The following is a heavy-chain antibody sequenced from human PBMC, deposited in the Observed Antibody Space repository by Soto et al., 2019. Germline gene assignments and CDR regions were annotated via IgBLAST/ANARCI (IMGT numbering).Heavy chain of an antibody. D-gene: IGHD2-15*01. V-gene: IGHV3-64*01. CDR3: ARSYGCSGGSCPSYWYFDL. Sequence: GGSLRLSCAASGFTFSSYAMHWVRQAPGKGLEYVSAISSNGGSTYYANSVKGRFTISRDNSKNTLYLQMGSLRAEDMAVYYCARSYGCSGGSCPSYWYFDLWGRGTLVTVSS. J-gene: IGHJ2*01. CDR1: GFTFSSYA. CDR2: ISSNGGST.